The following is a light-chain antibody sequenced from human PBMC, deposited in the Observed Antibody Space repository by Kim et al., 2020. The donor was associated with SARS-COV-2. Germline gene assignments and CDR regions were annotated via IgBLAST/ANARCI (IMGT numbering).Light chain of an antibody. J-gene: IGKJ2*03. V-gene: IGKV3-15*01. CDR3: QQYYIWFS. CDR1: QNVGSD. CDR2: GAS. Sequence: LSVTPGERAPLSCRASQNVGSDLAWYQHKPGQAPRLLISGASTRATGIPDRLSGSGSGTEFTLTISSLQSEDSAVYYCQQYYIWFSFGQGTKLEI.